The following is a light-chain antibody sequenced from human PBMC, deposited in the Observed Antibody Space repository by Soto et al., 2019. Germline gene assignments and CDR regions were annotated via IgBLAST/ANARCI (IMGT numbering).Light chain of an antibody. CDR1: ASDIGAHNY. Sequence: QSALTQPASVSGSPGQSITMSCTGTASDIGAHNYVSWYQQHPGKAPRLLIYDVSKRPSGVSIRFSGSKSGSTASLTISRVQAEDEADYYCKSYRDSNYVFGTGTKVTVL. J-gene: IGLJ1*01. CDR3: KSYRDSNYV. CDR2: DVS. V-gene: IGLV2-14*03.